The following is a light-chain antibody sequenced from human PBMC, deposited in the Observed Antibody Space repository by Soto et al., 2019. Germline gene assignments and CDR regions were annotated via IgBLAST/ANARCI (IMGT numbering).Light chain of an antibody. CDR1: SSNIGSNT. CDR3: AASEERPNGYV. V-gene: IGLV1-44*01. Sequence: QSVLTQPPSASGTPGRRVVISCSGSSSNIGSNTVNWYQQLPGTAPKLLIYSNNHRPSGVPDRFSGSKSGNSASLAISGLQSDDEADYYCAASEERPNGYVFANATKVTV. CDR2: SNN. J-gene: IGLJ1*01.